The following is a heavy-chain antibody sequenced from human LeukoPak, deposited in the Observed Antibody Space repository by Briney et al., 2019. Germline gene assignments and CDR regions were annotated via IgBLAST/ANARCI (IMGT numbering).Heavy chain of an antibody. CDR1: GDSVSINSAA. J-gene: IGHJ4*02. V-gene: IGHV6-1*01. CDR3: ARDRFLVGATREGFDY. D-gene: IGHD1-26*01. CDR2: TYYRSKWYN. Sequence: SQTLSLTCAISGDSVSINSAAWNWIRQSPSRCLEWLVRTYYRSKWYNDYAVSVKSRITINPDTSKNQFSLQLNSVTPEDTAVYYCARDRFLVGATREGFDYWGQGTLVTVSS.